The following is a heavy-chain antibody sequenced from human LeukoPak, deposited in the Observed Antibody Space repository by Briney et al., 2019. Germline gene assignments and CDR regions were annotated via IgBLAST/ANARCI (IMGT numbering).Heavy chain of an antibody. V-gene: IGHV1-3*01. CDR1: GYTFTSYA. CDR2: INAGNGNT. J-gene: IGHJ4*02. Sequence: ASVKVSCKASGYTFTSYAMHWVRQAPGQRLEWMGWINAGNGNTKYSQKFQGRVTITRGTSASTAYMELSSLRSEDTAVYYCAREKGIAVAGTEVAGYWGQGTLVTVSS. CDR3: AREKGIAVAGTEVAGY. D-gene: IGHD6-19*01.